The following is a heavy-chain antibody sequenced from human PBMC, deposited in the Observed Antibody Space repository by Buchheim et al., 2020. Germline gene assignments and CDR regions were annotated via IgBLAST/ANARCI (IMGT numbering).Heavy chain of an antibody. CDR1: GFTFSSYG. J-gene: IGHJ4*02. V-gene: IGHV3-33*01. CDR2: IWYDGSNK. D-gene: IGHD3-3*01. CDR3: ARGGDFWTPAWTDY. Sequence: QVQLVESGGGVVQPGRSLRLSCAASGFTFSSYGMHWVRQAPGKGLEWVAVIWYDGSNKYYADSVKGRFTISRDNSKNTLYLQMNSLRAEDTAVYYCARGGDFWTPAWTDYWGQGTL.